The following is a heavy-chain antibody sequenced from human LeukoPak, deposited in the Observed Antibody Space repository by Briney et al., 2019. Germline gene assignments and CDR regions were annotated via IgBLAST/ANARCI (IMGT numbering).Heavy chain of an antibody. J-gene: IGHJ4*02. CDR1: GFTFSKYD. CDR3: ARSLATYYYDSSGLDY. D-gene: IGHD3-22*01. Sequence: GGSLRLSCAASGFTFSKYDMHWVRQAPGKGLEWVSVIYSGGSTYYADSVKGRFTISRDNSKNTLYLQMNSLRAEDTAVYYCARSLATYYYDSSGLDYWGQGTLVTVSS. V-gene: IGHV3-53*01. CDR2: IYSGGST.